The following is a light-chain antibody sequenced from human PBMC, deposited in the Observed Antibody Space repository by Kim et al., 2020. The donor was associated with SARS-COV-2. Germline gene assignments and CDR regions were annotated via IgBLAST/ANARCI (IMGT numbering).Light chain of an antibody. CDR3: QHYGYAPRI. Sequence: EIVVTQTPGTLSLSPGERATLSCRASQTIFGDYLAWYKQKPGQAPRLLIYGATHRATGVPERFSGSGSGTDFTLTISRVEPGDFAVFYCQHYGYAPRIFGQGTKLEI. CDR1: QTIFGDY. CDR2: GAT. J-gene: IGKJ2*01. V-gene: IGKV3-20*01.